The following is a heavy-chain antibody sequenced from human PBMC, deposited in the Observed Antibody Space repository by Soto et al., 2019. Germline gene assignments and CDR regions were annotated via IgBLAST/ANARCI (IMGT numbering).Heavy chain of an antibody. CDR1: GGSISSGGYY. CDR2: IYSSGST. CDR3: ARVGCGDCPIDY. Sequence: QVQLQESGPGLVKPSQTLSLTCTVSGGSISSGGYYWSWIRQHPGKGLEWIGYIYSSGSTYYNPSLKVRVTISVDPSKNQFSLKMSSVTAADTAVYYCARVGCGDCPIDYWGQGTLVTVSS. D-gene: IGHD2-21*02. J-gene: IGHJ4*02. V-gene: IGHV4-31*03.